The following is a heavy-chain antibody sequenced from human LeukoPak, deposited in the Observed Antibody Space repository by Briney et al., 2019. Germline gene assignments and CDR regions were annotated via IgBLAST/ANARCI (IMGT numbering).Heavy chain of an antibody. J-gene: IGHJ6*04. CDR2: INHSGST. Sequence: SETLSLTCAVYGGSFSGYYWSWIRQPPGKELEWIGEINHSGSTNYNPSLKSRVTISVDTSKNQFSLKLSSVTAADTAVYYCARKSYYGSGSYRIDYGMDVWGKGTTVTVSS. CDR1: GGSFSGYY. V-gene: IGHV4-34*01. CDR3: ARKSYYGSGSYRIDYGMDV. D-gene: IGHD3-10*01.